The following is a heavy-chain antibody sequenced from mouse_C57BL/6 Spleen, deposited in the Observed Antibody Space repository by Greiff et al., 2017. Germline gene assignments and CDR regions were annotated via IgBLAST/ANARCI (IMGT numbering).Heavy chain of an antibody. Sequence: VQLQQPGAELVKPGASVKISCKASGYTFTDYCISWVKQRPGQSLEWIGDINPTNGGTNYNQKFKGKATLTVDKSSSTAYMELRSLTSEDSAVYYCARGGDASSAAMDYWGQGTSVTVSS. CDR2: INPTNGGT. CDR3: ARGGDASSAAMDY. V-gene: IGHV1-26*01. D-gene: IGHD1-3*01. J-gene: IGHJ4*01. CDR1: GYTFTDYC.